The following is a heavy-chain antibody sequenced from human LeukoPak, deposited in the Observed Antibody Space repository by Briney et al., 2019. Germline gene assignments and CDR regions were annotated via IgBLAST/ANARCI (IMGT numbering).Heavy chain of an antibody. CDR3: ARRSGGISGRAFDY. V-gene: IGHV3-72*01. CDR1: GFTFSHHD. CDR2: IRNRADSYKT. J-gene: IGHJ4*02. Sequence: GGSLRLSCAASGFTFSHHDMAWVRQAPGKGLEWVGHIRNRADSYKTQYAASVEGRFTISRDDSAFSLFLQMNSLKIEDTAVYYCARRSGGISGRAFDYWGQGTLVPVSS. D-gene: IGHD3-10*01.